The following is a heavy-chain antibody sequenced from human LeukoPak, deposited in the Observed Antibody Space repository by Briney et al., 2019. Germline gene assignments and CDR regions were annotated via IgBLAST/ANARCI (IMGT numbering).Heavy chain of an antibody. CDR3: ARDLGYYYDSSGYTP. J-gene: IGHJ5*02. V-gene: IGHV1-69*04. CDR1: GGTFSSYA. D-gene: IGHD3-22*01. CDR2: IIPILGIA. Sequence: SVKVSCKASGGTFSSYAISWVRQAPGQGLEWMGRIIPILGIANYAQKFQGRVTITADKSTSTAYMERSSLRSEDTAVYYCARDLGYYYDSSGYTPWGQGTLVTVSS.